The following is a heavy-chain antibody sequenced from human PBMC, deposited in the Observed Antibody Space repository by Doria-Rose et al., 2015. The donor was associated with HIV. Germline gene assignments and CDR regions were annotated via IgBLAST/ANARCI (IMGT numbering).Heavy chain of an antibody. CDR3: ARIKSSRWYHKYYFDF. Sequence: QVTLKESGPVLVKPTETLTLTCTVSGVSLSSPGMGVSWIRQPPGKALERLANIFSDDERSYKTSLKSRLTTSRGTSKCQVVLTMTDMDPVDTATYYCARIKSSRWYHKYYFDFWGQGTRVIVSA. J-gene: IGHJ4*02. V-gene: IGHV2-26*01. CDR2: IFSDDER. D-gene: IGHD6-13*01. CDR1: GVSLSSPGMG.